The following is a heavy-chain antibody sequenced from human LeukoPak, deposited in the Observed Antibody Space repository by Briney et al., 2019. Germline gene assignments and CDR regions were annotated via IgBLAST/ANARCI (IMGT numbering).Heavy chain of an antibody. J-gene: IGHJ4*02. CDR2: ISSRSSTI. D-gene: IGHD4/OR15-4a*01. Sequence: GGSLRLSCAASGFTFSSYSMNWVRQAPGKGLEWVSYISSRSSTIGYADSVKGRFTISTDNAKNSVYLQMNSLRAEDTAVYYCARDLDYAFDYWGQGTPVTVSS. CDR3: ARDLDYAFDY. V-gene: IGHV3-48*01. CDR1: GFTFSSYS.